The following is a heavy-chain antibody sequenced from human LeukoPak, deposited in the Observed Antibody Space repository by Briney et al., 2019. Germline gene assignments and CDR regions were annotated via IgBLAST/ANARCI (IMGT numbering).Heavy chain of an antibody. Sequence: SETLSLTCTVSGGSISSYYWSWIRQPPGKGLEWIGYIYYSGSTNYNPSLKSRVAISVDTSKNQFSLKLSSVTAADTAVYYCARHGDSYGRPYYFDYWGQGTLVTVSS. CDR3: ARHGDSYGRPYYFDY. J-gene: IGHJ4*02. V-gene: IGHV4-59*08. CDR2: IYYSGST. D-gene: IGHD5-18*01. CDR1: GGSISSYY.